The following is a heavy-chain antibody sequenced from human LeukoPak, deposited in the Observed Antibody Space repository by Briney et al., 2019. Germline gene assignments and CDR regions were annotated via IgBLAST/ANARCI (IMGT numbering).Heavy chain of an antibody. D-gene: IGHD3-10*02. J-gene: IGHJ4*02. CDR3: ARSRLSGGFDY. Sequence: KTSETLSLTCAVYGGSFSGYYWSWIRQPPGKGLEWIGEINHSGSTNYNPSLKSRVTISVDTSKNQFSLKLSSVTAADTAVYYCARSRLSGGFDYWGQGTLVTVSS. V-gene: IGHV4-34*01. CDR2: INHSGST. CDR1: GGSFSGYY.